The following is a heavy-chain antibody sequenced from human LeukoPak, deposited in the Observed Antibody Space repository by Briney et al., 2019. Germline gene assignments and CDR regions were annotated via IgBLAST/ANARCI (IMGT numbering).Heavy chain of an antibody. J-gene: IGHJ4*02. CDR3: ARGHTAVTRHFDF. Sequence: GGSLRLSCATSGFTFFYYEMNWVRQAPGKGLEWVSYIKSGDRSIYYADSVKGRFTISRDDAKNLLYLDMNSLRAEDTAVYYCARGHTAVTRHFDFWGQGTLVTVSS. CDR2: IKSGDRSI. V-gene: IGHV3-48*03. CDR1: GFTFFYYE. D-gene: IGHD4-17*01.